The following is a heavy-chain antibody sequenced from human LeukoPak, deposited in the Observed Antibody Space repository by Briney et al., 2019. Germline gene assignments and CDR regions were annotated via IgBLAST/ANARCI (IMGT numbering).Heavy chain of an antibody. CDR1: GFTFDNYA. CDR3: ARDTSFNYGAYAMDV. V-gene: IGHV3-23*01. CDR2: ISGSGVNT. Sequence: GGSLRLSCAASGFTFDNYAMNWVRQAPGKGLEWVLGISGSGVNTYYADSVKGRFTISRDNSKNTLYLQLNSLRGEDTAIYYCARDTSFNYGAYAMDVWGQGTTVTVSS. J-gene: IGHJ6*02. D-gene: IGHD4/OR15-4a*01.